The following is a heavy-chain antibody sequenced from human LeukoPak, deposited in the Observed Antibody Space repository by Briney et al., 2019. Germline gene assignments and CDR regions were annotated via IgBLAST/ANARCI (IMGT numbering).Heavy chain of an antibody. CDR2: IYYSGST. V-gene: IGHV4-39*07. CDR3: ASSKAGIAAAVS. J-gene: IGHJ5*02. D-gene: IGHD6-13*01. CDR1: GDSISSSSYY. Sequence: MASETLSLTCTVSGDSISSSSYYWGWIRQPPGKGLEWIGSIYYSGSTYYNPSLKSRVTISVDTSKNQFSLKLSSVTAADTAVYYCASSKAGIAAAVSWGQGTLVTVSS.